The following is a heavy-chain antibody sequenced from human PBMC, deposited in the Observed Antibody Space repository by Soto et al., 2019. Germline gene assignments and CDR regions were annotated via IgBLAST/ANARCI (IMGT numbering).Heavy chain of an antibody. CDR3: VRENEMAGATSAFEY. Sequence: EVQLVESGGGLVKPGGSLRVSCEASGFRFNSYSMNWVSQAPQKGLEWVSLIDARSNYIYYADSVKGRFTISRDNARNSLYLQMDSRRVEDTAVYYCVRENEMAGATSAFEYWGQGTPVTVSS. CDR1: GFRFNSYS. J-gene: IGHJ4*02. D-gene: IGHD1-26*01. CDR2: IDARSNYI. V-gene: IGHV3-21*02.